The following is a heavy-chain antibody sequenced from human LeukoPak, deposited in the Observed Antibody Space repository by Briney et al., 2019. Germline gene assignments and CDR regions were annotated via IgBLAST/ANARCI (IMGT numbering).Heavy chain of an antibody. CDR2: IIPILGIA. J-gene: IGHJ6*02. Sequence: GASVKVSCKASGGTFSSYAISWVRQAPGQGLEWMGRIIPILGIANYAQKFQGRVTITADKSTSTAYMELSSLRSEDTAVYCCARVGCSSTSCPTSYYYYGMDVWGQGTTVTVSS. D-gene: IGHD2-2*01. CDR1: GGTFSSYA. V-gene: IGHV1-69*04. CDR3: ARVGCSSTSCPTSYYYYGMDV.